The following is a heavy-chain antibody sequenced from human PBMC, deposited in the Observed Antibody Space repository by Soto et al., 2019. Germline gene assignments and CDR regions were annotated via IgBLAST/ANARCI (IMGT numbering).Heavy chain of an antibody. CDR3: AKAAVSEYSSSWYDY. J-gene: IGHJ4*02. V-gene: IGHV3-9*01. CDR1: GFTFDDYA. CDR2: ISWNSGSI. Sequence: GGSLRLSCAASGFTFDDYAMHWVRQAPGKGLEWVSGISWNSGSIGYADSVKGRFTISRDNAKNSLYLQMNSLRAEDTALYYCAKAAVSEYSSSWYDYWGQGTLVTVSS. D-gene: IGHD6-13*01.